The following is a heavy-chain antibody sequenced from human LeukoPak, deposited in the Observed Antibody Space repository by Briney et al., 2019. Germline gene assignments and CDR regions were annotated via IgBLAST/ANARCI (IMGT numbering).Heavy chain of an antibody. CDR3: ASGYYYGSGSHRDLFFDY. Sequence: SAKVSCKASGGTFSSYAISWVRQAPGQGLEWMGGIIPIFGTADYAQKFQGRVTITADESTSTAYMELSSLRSEDTAVYYCASGYYYGSGSHRDLFFDYWGQGTLVTVSS. V-gene: IGHV1-69*13. CDR1: GGTFSSYA. CDR2: IIPIFGTA. D-gene: IGHD3-10*01. J-gene: IGHJ4*02.